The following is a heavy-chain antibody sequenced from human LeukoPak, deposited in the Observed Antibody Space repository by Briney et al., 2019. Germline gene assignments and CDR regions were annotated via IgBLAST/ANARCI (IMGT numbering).Heavy chain of an antibody. V-gene: IGHV3-30-3*01. D-gene: IGHD3-22*01. CDR1: GFTFGSYA. Sequence: PGRSLRLSCAASGFTFGSYAMHWVRQAPGKGLEWVADISHDGSNKYNADSVKGRFTISRDNSKNTLYLQMNSLRTEDTAVYYCARASYHYDSSDSKGAFDIWGQGTMVTVSS. CDR3: ARASYHYDSSDSKGAFDI. J-gene: IGHJ3*02. CDR2: ISHDGSNK.